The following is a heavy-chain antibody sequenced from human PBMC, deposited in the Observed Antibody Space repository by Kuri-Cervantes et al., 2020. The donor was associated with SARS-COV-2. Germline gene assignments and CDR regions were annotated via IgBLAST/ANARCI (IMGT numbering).Heavy chain of an antibody. V-gene: IGHV4-38-2*02. J-gene: IGHJ3*02. CDR1: GYSISSGYY. CDR3: ARARMVRGVNGAFDI. CDR2: IYHSGST. Sequence: GSLRLSCTVSGYSISSGYYWGWIRQPPGKGLEWIGSIYHSGSTYYNPSLKSRVTISVDTSKNQFSLKLSSVTAADTAVYYCARARMVRGVNGAFDIWGQGTVVTVSS. D-gene: IGHD3-10*01.